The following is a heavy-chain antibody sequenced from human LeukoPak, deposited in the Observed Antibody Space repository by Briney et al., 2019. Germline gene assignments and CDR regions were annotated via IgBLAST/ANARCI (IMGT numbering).Heavy chain of an antibody. CDR3: ATNYYATPH. Sequence: HPGGSLRLFCAASGFTFSSYEMNWVRQAPGKGLEWVSYISSSGSTIYYADSVKGRFTISRDNAKNSLYLQMNSLRAEDTAVYYCATNYYATPHWGQGTLVTVSS. V-gene: IGHV3-48*03. J-gene: IGHJ4*02. CDR1: GFTFSSYE. CDR2: ISSSGSTI. D-gene: IGHD3-10*01.